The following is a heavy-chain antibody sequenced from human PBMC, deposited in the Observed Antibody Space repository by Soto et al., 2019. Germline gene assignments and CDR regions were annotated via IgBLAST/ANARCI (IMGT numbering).Heavy chain of an antibody. CDR2: IFSNDEK. J-gene: IGHJ4*02. Sequence: SGPTLVNPTETLTLTCTVSGFPLSNARMGVSWIRQPPGKALEWLAHIFSNDEKSYSTSLKSRLTISKDTSKSQVVLTMTNMDPVDTATYYCARMADLGPNEPTNFDYWGQGTLVTVSS. CDR3: ARMADLGPNEPTNFDY. V-gene: IGHV2-26*01. D-gene: IGHD5-12*01. CDR1: GFPLSNARMG.